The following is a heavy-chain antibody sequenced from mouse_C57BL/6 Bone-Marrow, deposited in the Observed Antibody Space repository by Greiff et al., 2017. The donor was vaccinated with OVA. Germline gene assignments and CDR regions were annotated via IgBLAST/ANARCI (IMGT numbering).Heavy chain of an antibody. J-gene: IGHJ4*01. CDR3: TSYDGYYPYYYAMDY. D-gene: IGHD2-3*01. Sequence: DVKLQESGTVLARPGASVKMSCKTSGYTFTSYWMHWVKQRPGQGLEWIGAIYPGNSDTSYNQKFKGKAKLTAVTSASTAYMELSSLTNEDSAVYYCTSYDGYYPYYYAMDYWGQGTSVTVSS. V-gene: IGHV1-5*01. CDR1: GYTFTSYW. CDR2: IYPGNSDT.